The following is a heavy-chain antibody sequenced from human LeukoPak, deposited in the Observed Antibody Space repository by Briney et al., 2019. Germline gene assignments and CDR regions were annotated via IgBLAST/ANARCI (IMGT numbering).Heavy chain of an antibody. CDR3: AKDRGGVIVTPFDY. V-gene: IGHV3-30*02. CDR2: IRYDASNK. CDR1: GFTFSSYG. Sequence: PGGSLRLSCAASGFTFSSYGMHWVRQAPGKGLVWVAFIRYDASNKYYADSVKGRFTISRDNSKNTLYLQMNSLRAEDTAVYYCAKDRGGVIVTPFDYWGQGTLVTVSS. D-gene: IGHD3-16*02. J-gene: IGHJ4*02.